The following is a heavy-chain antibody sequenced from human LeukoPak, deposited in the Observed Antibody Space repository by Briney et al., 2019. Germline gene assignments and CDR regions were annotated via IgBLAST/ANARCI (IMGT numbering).Heavy chain of an antibody. CDR3: TRMTTGHDY. D-gene: IGHD4-17*01. J-gene: IGHJ4*02. V-gene: IGHV4-34*01. CDR1: GVSFDDYY. Sequence: SETLSLTCAVSGVSFDDYYWSWVRQTPGKGLEWIGEINHSGYTNDSPSLKSRVILSIDTSRKQFSLNLRSVTVADAGIYYCTRMTTGHDYWGQGTLVTVSS. CDR2: INHSGYT.